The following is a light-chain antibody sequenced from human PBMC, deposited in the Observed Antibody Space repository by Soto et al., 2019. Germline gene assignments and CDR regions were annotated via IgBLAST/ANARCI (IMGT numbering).Light chain of an antibody. J-gene: IGKJ2*01. V-gene: IGKV1-39*01. CDR1: QSISSY. CDR3: QQSYSTPRHT. CDR2: AAS. Sequence: DIQMTQSPSSLSASVGDRVTITCRASQSISSYLNWYQQKPGKAPKLLIYAASSLQSGVPSRCSGSGSGTDFTLTISSLQPEAFATYYCQQSYSTPRHTFGQGTKLEIK.